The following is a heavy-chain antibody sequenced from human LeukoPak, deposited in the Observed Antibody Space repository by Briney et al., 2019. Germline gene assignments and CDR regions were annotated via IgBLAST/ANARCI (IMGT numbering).Heavy chain of an antibody. Sequence: SETLSLTCTVSGGSISSSSYYWGWIRQPAGKGLEWIGRIYTSGSTNYNPSLKSRVTMSVDTSKNQFSLKLSSVTAADTAVYYCARGGRGAFDYWGQGTLVTVSS. CDR3: ARGGRGAFDY. J-gene: IGHJ4*02. CDR1: GGSISSSSYY. V-gene: IGHV4-61*02. D-gene: IGHD5-24*01. CDR2: IYTSGST.